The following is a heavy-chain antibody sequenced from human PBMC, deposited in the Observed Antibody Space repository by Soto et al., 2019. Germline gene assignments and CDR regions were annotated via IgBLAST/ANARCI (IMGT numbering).Heavy chain of an antibody. Sequence: QVQLVQSGAEEKKPGASVKVSCRASGYTFTGYAMHWVRQARGQRLEWMGWINAGNGNTKYSQKFQGRVTITRDTSASTAYMELSSLRSEDTAVYYCARALAVAADFDYWGQGTLVTVSS. V-gene: IGHV1-3*05. D-gene: IGHD6-19*01. CDR3: ARALAVAADFDY. CDR2: INAGNGNT. J-gene: IGHJ4*02. CDR1: GYTFTGYA.